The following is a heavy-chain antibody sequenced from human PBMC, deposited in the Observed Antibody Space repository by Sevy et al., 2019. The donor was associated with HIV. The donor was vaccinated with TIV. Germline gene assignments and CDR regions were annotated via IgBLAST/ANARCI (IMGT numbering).Heavy chain of an antibody. CDR3: ARDHLVLGGYCSGGSCYRSAFDI. J-gene: IGHJ3*02. V-gene: IGHV3-21*01. CDR1: GFTFSSYS. D-gene: IGHD2-15*01. CDR2: ISSSSSYI. Sequence: GGSLRLSCAASGFTFSSYSMNWVRQAPGKGLEWVSSISSSSSYIYYADSVKCRFTISRDNAKNSLYLQMNSLRAEDTAVYYCARDHLVLGGYCSGGSCYRSAFDIWGQGTMVTVSS.